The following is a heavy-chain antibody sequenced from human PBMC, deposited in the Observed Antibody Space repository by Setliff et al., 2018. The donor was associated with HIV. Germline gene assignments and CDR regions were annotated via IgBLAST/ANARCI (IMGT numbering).Heavy chain of an antibody. CDR1: GFTFTNAW. D-gene: IGHD1-7*01. J-gene: IGHJ4*02. Sequence: GSLRLSCAASGFTFTNAWMSWVRQAPGKGLEWIGSIYFSGSVFYNPSLNSRVIISIDTSRNQFSLKLSSVTGADTAVYYCARVSSVIELQGGDYFDSWGQGLLVTVSS. V-gene: IGHV4-4*02. CDR2: IYFSGSV. CDR3: ARVSSVIELQGGDYFDS.